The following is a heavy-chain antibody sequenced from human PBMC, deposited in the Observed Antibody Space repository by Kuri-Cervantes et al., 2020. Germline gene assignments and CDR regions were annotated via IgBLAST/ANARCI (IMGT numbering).Heavy chain of an antibody. CDR3: ARDHPHSSGYYGWFDP. J-gene: IGHJ5*02. Sequence: ASVKVSCKVSGYTLTELSMHWVRQAPGKGLEWMGGFDPEDGETIYAQKFQGRVTMTTDTSTSTAYMELRSLRSDDTAVYYCARDHPHSSGYYGWFDPWGQGTLVTVSS. D-gene: IGHD3-22*01. CDR1: GYTLTELS. CDR2: FDPEDGET. V-gene: IGHV1-24*01.